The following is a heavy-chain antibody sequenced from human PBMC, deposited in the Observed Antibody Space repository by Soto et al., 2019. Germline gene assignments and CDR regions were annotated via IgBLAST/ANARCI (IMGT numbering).Heavy chain of an antibody. J-gene: IGHJ5*02. V-gene: IGHV1-46*01. Sequence: QVQLVQSGTEVKKPGASVTVSCKASGDTFISYYIHWVRQAPGQGLEWMGIINPRGGTTSYGQKFRGRVTMTRDTSTSTVYMELSSLRSEDTAVYYCAREIGVEGEWLQIGRSWFDPWGQGSLVTVSS. D-gene: IGHD5-12*01. CDR1: GDTFISYY. CDR3: AREIGVEGEWLQIGRSWFDP. CDR2: INPRGGTT.